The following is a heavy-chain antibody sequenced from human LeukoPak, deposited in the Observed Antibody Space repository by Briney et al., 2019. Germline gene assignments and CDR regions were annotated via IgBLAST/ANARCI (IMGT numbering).Heavy chain of an antibody. CDR1: GGTFSSYA. CDR3: ARAQVEMATILYYYYYMDV. J-gene: IGHJ6*03. D-gene: IGHD5-24*01. CDR2: IIPIFGTA. V-gene: IGHV1-69*05. Sequence: SVKVSCEASGGTFSSYAISWVRQAPGQGLEWMGGIIPIFGTANYAQKFQGRVTITTDESTSTAYMELSSLRSEDTAVYYCARAQVEMATILYYYYYMDVWGKGTTVTVSS.